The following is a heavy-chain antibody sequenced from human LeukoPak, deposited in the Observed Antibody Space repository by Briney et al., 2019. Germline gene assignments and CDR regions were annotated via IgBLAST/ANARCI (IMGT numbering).Heavy chain of an antibody. CDR1: GFNFDNFA. J-gene: IGHJ4*02. CDR3: AKDRSPSRPFDY. CDR2: ISHDGRTK. Sequence: GKSLTLSCVVSGFNFDNFAMHWVRQPLGKGLEWVAVISHDGRTKYYADSMKGRITISRDNSKNTLYLQMSSLRAEDTAVYYCAKDRSPSRPFDYWGQGTLVTVSS. D-gene: IGHD2-15*01. V-gene: IGHV3-30*04.